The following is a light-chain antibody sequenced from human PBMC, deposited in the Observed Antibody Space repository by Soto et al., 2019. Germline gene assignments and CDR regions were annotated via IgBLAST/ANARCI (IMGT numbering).Light chain of an antibody. CDR2: GAS. J-gene: IGKJ5*01. CDR3: QQYHWAPDT. V-gene: IGKV3-20*01. Sequence: IVLTQSPGTLSLSLGERATLSCRASQTVGGNMLAWFQQKPGQAPRLVIYGASNRASGIPDRFSGSGSGTDFALAVSRLEREDFAVYYCQQYHWAPDTFGQGTRLEMK. CDR1: QTVGGNM.